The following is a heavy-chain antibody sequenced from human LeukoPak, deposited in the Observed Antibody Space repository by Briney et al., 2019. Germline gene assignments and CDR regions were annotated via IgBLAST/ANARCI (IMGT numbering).Heavy chain of an antibody. CDR2: IWYDGSIK. CDR3: ASESHFDY. Sequence: GRSLRLSRAASGFTFSNYGMHWVRQAPGKGLEWVAVIWYDGSIKYYADSVKGRFTISRDDSKNTLYLEMNSLRAEDTAVYYCASESHFDYWGQGTLVTVSS. CDR1: GFTFSNYG. V-gene: IGHV3-33*01. J-gene: IGHJ4*02.